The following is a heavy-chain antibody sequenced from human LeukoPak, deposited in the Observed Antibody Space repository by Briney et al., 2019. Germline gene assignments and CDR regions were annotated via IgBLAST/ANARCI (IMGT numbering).Heavy chain of an antibody. CDR2: IYTSGST. D-gene: IGHD6-6*01. Sequence: SETLSLTCTVSGGSLSSGSYYWSWIRQPAGKGLEWIGRIYTSGSTNYNPSLKSRVTISVDTSKNQFSLKLSSVTAADTAVYYCARVEYSSSSYYYYYMDVWGKGTTVTVSS. CDR3: ARVEYSSSSYYYYYMDV. V-gene: IGHV4-61*02. CDR1: GGSLSSGSYY. J-gene: IGHJ6*03.